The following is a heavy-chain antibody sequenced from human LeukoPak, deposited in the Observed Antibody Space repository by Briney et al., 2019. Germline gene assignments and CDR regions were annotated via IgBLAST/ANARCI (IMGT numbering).Heavy chain of an antibody. CDR3: AKVSVAGPNPDY. Sequence: GRSLRVSCAASGFTFSSYGMHWVRQAPGKGLEWVAVISYDGSNKYYADSVKGRFTISRDNSKNTLYLQMNSLRAEDTAVYYCAKVSVAGPNPDYWGQGTLATVSS. J-gene: IGHJ4*02. CDR1: GFTFSSYG. V-gene: IGHV3-30*18. D-gene: IGHD6-19*01. CDR2: ISYDGSNK.